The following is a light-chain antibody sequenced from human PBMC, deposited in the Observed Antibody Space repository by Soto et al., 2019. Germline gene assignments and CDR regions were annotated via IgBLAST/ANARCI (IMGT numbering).Light chain of an antibody. V-gene: IGLV2-14*01. Sequence: QSALTQPASVSGSPGQSITISCTGTSSDVGGYNYVSWYQQHPGKAPKLMIYDVSNRPSGVSNRSSGPKSGNTASLTISGLQAEDEADYYCSSYTSSSTYVFGTGTKLTVL. CDR2: DVS. J-gene: IGLJ1*01. CDR1: SSDVGGYNY. CDR3: SSYTSSSTYV.